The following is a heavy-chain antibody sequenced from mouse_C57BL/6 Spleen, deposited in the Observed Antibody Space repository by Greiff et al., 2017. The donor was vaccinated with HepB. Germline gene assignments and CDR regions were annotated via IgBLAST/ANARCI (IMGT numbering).Heavy chain of an antibody. CDR2: IYPGSGST. CDR1: GYTFTSYW. CDR3: ARGGYHGSSYPYAMDY. D-gene: IGHD1-1*01. J-gene: IGHJ4*01. Sequence: QVQLQQPGAELVKPGASVKMSCKASGYTFTSYWITWVKQRPGQGLEWIGDIYPGSGSTNYNEKFKSKATLTVDTSSSTAYMQLSSLTSEDSAVYYCARGGYHGSSYPYAMDYWGQGTSVTVSS. V-gene: IGHV1-55*01.